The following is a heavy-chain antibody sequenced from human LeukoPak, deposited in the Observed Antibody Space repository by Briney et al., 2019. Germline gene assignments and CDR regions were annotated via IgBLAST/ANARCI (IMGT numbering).Heavy chain of an antibody. J-gene: IGHJ4*02. CDR2: ISSSSSYI. CDR1: GFTFSSYS. V-gene: IGHV3-21*01. Sequence: GGSLRLSCAASGFTFSSYSMNWVRQAPGKGLEWVSSISSSSSYIYYADSVKGRFTICRDDAKNSLYLQMNSLRAEDTAVYYCAREDCSSTSCYWLDYWGQGTLVTVSS. CDR3: AREDCSSTSCYWLDY. D-gene: IGHD2-2*01.